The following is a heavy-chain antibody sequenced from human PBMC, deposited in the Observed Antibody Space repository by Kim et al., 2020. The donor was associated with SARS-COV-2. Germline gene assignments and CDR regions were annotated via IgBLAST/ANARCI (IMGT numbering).Heavy chain of an antibody. V-gene: IGHV1-69*01. CDR3: AREGGSSSPIDY. Sequence: NYAQKFQGRVTITADESTSTAYMELSSLRSEDTAVHYCAREGGSSSPIDYWGQGTLVTVSS. D-gene: IGHD6-13*01. J-gene: IGHJ4*02.